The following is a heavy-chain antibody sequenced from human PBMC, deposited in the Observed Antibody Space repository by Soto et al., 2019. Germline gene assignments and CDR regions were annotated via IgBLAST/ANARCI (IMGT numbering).Heavy chain of an antibody. CDR1: GGTFSSYA. J-gene: IGHJ6*02. V-gene: IGHV1-69*12. D-gene: IGHD2-2*01. Sequence: QVQLVQSGAEVKKPGSSVKVSCKASGGTFSSYAISWVRQAPGQGLEWMGWIIPIFGTANYAQKFQGRVTITADEATSTAYMELCSLRSEETAVYYCARHVPAAVYYYRMDIWGQGTTVTVSS. CDR2: IIPIFGTA. CDR3: ARHVPAAVYYYRMDI.